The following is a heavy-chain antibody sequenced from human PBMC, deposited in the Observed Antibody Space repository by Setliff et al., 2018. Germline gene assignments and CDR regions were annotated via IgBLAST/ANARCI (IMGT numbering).Heavy chain of an antibody. D-gene: IGHD5-18*01. CDR1: GGSISSGGYY. CDR3: ARVPRFTDTRNAFDI. CDR2: IYYSGST. Sequence: LSLTCTVSGGSISSGGYYWSWVRQHPGKGLEWIGYIYYSGSTYYNPSIKSRVTISVDTSKNQFSLKLNSVTAADTAVYYCARVPRFTDTRNAFDIWGQGTMVTVSS. J-gene: IGHJ3*02. V-gene: IGHV4-31*03.